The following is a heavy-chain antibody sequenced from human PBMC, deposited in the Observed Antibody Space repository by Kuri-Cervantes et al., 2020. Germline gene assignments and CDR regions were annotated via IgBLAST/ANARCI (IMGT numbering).Heavy chain of an antibody. D-gene: IGHD3-3*01. J-gene: IGHJ4*02. V-gene: IGHV4-34*01. CDR1: GGSFSGYY. CDR3: ARGTLRFLEWLIGDGEYYFDY. Sequence: LSCAVYGGSFSGYYWSWIRQPPGKGLEWIGEIYHSGSTNYNPSLKSRVTISVDKSKNQFSLKLSSVTAADTAVYYCARGTLRFLEWLIGDGEYYFDYWGQGTLVTVSS. CDR2: IYHSGST.